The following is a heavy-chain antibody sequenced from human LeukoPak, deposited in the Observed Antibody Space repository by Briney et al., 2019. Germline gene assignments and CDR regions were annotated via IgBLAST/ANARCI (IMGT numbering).Heavy chain of an antibody. Sequence: PGGSLRLSCAGSGVPFSSYSMNWVRQAPGKGLEWISSIDHNGNNINYAASVKARNANSRDNAKSSLFLQTDSLRVEDTAIYYCARDRELGVPNWFDSWGQGTLVTVSS. CDR1: GVPFSSYS. D-gene: IGHD3-16*01. CDR2: IDHNGNNI. CDR3: ARDRELGVPNWFDS. V-gene: IGHV3-21*01. J-gene: IGHJ5*01.